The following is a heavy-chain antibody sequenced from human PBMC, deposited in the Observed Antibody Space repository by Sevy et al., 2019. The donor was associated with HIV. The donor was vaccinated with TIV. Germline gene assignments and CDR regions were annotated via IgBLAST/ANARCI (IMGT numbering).Heavy chain of an antibody. J-gene: IGHJ4*02. V-gene: IGHV3-9*01. CDR3: AKDRGVRGVIRGALGY. CDR2: ISWNSGSI. CDR1: GFTFDDYA. D-gene: IGHD3-10*01. Sequence: GWSLRLSCAASGFTFDDYAMYWVRQAPGKGLEWVSGISWNSGSIGYADSVKGRFTISRDNAKNSLYLQMNSLRVEDTALYYCAKDRGVRGVIRGALGYWGQGTLVTVSS.